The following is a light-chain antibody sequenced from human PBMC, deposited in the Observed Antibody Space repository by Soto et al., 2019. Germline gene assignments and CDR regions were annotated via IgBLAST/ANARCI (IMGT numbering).Light chain of an antibody. Sequence: DIQMTQSPSTLSASVGDRVTITCRASQSISSWLAWYQRKPGKAPKLLIYKASTLENEVPSRFSSSGSGTEFTLTISSLQPDDFATYYCQHYNSYQGTFGQGTKVDIK. J-gene: IGKJ1*01. CDR2: KAS. V-gene: IGKV1-5*03. CDR3: QHYNSYQGT. CDR1: QSISSW.